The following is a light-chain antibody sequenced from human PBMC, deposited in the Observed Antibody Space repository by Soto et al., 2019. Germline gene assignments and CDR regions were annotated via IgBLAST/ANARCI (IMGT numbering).Light chain of an antibody. CDR1: SSDVGGYYY. J-gene: IGLJ2*01. Sequence: QSALTQPPSASGSPGQSVTISCTGTSSDVGGYYYVSWYQHHPGKAPKLIIYEVIKRPSGVPDRFSGSKSDNTASLTVSGLRAEDEAHYYCTSYAGSNNVVFGGGTKLTV. V-gene: IGLV2-8*01. CDR3: TSYAGSNNVV. CDR2: EVI.